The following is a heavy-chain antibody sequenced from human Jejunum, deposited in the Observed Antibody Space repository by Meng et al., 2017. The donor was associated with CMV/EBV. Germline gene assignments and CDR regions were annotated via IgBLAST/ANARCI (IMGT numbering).Heavy chain of an antibody. D-gene: IGHD4-23*01. CDR3: ARDYGGNSGWFDP. Sequence: KSSGYTFTKYDNNGGRQATGQGQERRGRKNSTSGNTGSAQKFQGRVILTRDTSISTSYMELSNLRSEDSAIYYCARDYGGNSGWFDPWGQGTLVTVSS. CDR2: KNSTSGNT. V-gene: IGHV1-8*01. J-gene: IGHJ5*02. CDR1: GYTFTKYD.